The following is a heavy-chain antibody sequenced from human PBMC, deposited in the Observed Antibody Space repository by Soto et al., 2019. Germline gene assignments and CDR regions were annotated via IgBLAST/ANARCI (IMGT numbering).Heavy chain of an antibody. Sequence: PGGSLRLSCAGYGFTFSSYEMIWVRQAPGKGLEWVSFISGSGTTTYYADSVRGRFTISRDNTKNSLYLQMNSLSAEDTGVYYGTRVLYGTSWGQGTLVTVSS. CDR3: TRVLYGTS. V-gene: IGHV3-48*03. D-gene: IGHD2-2*02. J-gene: IGHJ5*02. CDR2: ISGSGTTT. CDR1: GFTFSSYE.